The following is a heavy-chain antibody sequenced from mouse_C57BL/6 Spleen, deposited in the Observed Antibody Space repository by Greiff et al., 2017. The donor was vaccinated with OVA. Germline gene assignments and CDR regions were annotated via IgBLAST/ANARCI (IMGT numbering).Heavy chain of an antibody. V-gene: IGHV1-9*01. CDR2: IFPGSGST. CDR1: GYTFTGYW. D-gene: IGHD2-4*01. Sequence: QVQLQQSGAELMKPGASVKLSCKATGYTFTGYWIEWVKQRPGHGLEWIGQIFPGSGSTNYNEKFKGKATFTADTSSNTAYMQLSRLTTEDAAIYCGAGRNYDYWAWFAYWGQGTLVTVSA. J-gene: IGHJ3*01. CDR3: AGRNYDYWAWFAY.